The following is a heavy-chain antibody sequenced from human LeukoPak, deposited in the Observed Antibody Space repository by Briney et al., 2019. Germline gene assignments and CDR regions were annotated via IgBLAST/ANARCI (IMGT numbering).Heavy chain of an antibody. V-gene: IGHV3-53*01. Sequence: GGSLRLSCAASDFTVSSSHMSWVRQAPGKGLEWVSLIYRAGGTHYADSVKGRFTISGDNFRNTLYLQMNSLRTEDTAFYYCARADDGFAYWGQGILVTVSS. D-gene: IGHD4-17*01. CDR2: IYRAGGT. CDR1: DFTVSSSH. CDR3: ARADDGFAY. J-gene: IGHJ4*02.